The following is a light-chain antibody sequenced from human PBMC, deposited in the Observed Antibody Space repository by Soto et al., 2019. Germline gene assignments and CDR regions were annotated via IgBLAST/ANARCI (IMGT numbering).Light chain of an antibody. J-gene: IGKJ1*01. Sequence: EIVLTQSPGTLSLSPGERATLSCRASQSVSSSSLAWYQQNPGQAPRLLIYEASSRATGIPDRFSVSGSGTDFTLTISRLEPEDFAVYYCQQYRTFGQGTKVDIK. CDR3: QQYRT. V-gene: IGKV3-20*01. CDR1: QSVSSSS. CDR2: EAS.